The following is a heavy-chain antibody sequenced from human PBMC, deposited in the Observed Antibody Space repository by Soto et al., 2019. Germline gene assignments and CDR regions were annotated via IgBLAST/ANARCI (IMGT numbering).Heavy chain of an antibody. CDR2: ISYDGSNK. CDR3: AKDREGWELLPNWFDP. CDR1: GFTFSSYG. J-gene: IGHJ5*02. Sequence: GGSLRLSCAASGFTFSSYGMHWVRQAPGKGLEWVAVISYDGSNKYYADSVKGRFTISRDNSKNTLYLQMNSLRAEDTAVYYCAKDREGWELLPNWFDPWGQGTLVTVSS. V-gene: IGHV3-30*18. D-gene: IGHD1-26*01.